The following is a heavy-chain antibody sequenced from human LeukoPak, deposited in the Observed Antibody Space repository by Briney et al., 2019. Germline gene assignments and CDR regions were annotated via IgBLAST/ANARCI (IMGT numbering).Heavy chain of an antibody. CDR1: GFTFSSYS. J-gene: IGHJ3*02. V-gene: IGHV3-21*01. CDR2: ISSSSSYI. Sequence: GGSLRLSCAASGFTFSSYSMNWVRQAPGKGLEWVSSISSSSSYIYYADSVKGRFTISRDNAKNTLYLQMNSLRAEDTAVYYCASYYDSSGYFAFDIWGQGTMVTVSS. CDR3: ASYYDSSGYFAFDI. D-gene: IGHD3-22*01.